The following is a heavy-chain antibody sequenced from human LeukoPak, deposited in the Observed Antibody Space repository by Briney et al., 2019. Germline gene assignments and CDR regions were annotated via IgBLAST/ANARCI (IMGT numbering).Heavy chain of an antibody. CDR2: TSYDGTDE. CDR1: GFTFKNYG. D-gene: IGHD6-13*01. CDR3: AKVWPPYNSNWYYFDS. Sequence: PGRSLRLSCAASGFTFKNYGMQWVRQAPGKGLEWVAFTSYDGTDEYYSASVKGRFTTSRDNSKNTLYLQMNSVRADDTAVYYCAKVWPPYNSNWYYFDSWGQGTLVTVSS. J-gene: IGHJ4*02. V-gene: IGHV3-30*18.